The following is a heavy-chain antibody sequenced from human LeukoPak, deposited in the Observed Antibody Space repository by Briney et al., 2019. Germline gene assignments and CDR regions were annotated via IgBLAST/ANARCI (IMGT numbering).Heavy chain of an antibody. CDR3: ARVSRAGYFDY. D-gene: IGHD3-10*01. Sequence: SETLSLTCIVSGGSISSGGYYWSWIRQHPGKGLEWIGYIYYSGSTYYNPSLKSRVAISVDTSKNQFSLKLSSVTAADTAVYYCARVSRAGYFDYWGQGTLVTVSS. CDR2: IYYSGST. J-gene: IGHJ4*02. V-gene: IGHV4-31*03. CDR1: GGSISSGGYY.